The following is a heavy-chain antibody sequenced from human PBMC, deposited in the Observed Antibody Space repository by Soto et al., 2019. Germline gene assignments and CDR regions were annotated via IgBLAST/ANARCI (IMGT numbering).Heavy chain of an antibody. Sequence: QVQLVQSGAEVKKPGASVKVSCKASGYTFTSYDINWVRQATGQGLEWMGWMNPNSGNTGYAQKFQGRVTMTRNTSISTAYMELSSLRSEDTAVYYCARGWDCSGGSCYNYYYYMDVWGKGTTVTVSS. CDR1: GYTFTSYD. J-gene: IGHJ6*03. V-gene: IGHV1-8*01. CDR3: ARGWDCSGGSCYNYYYYMDV. D-gene: IGHD2-15*01. CDR2: MNPNSGNT.